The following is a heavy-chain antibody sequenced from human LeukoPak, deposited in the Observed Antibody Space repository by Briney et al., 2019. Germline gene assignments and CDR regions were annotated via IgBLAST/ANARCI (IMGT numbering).Heavy chain of an antibody. Sequence: GGSLRLSCEVSGFSFTTNAMSWVRQAPGQGLEWVSGITTGSGDTFYADSVKGRCTISRDNSKNTVYLEMNSLRAEDTAIYYCAKVSVGPLSRPTHVALYYGMDVWGQGTTVTVSS. CDR3: AKVSVGPLSRPTHVALYYGMDV. V-gene: IGHV3-23*01. J-gene: IGHJ6*02. CDR1: GFSFTTNA. CDR2: ITTGSGDT. D-gene: IGHD2-8*01.